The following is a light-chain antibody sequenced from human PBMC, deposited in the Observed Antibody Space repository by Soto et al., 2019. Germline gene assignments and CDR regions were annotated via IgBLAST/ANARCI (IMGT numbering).Light chain of an antibody. J-gene: IGLJ1*01. CDR2: DDD. CDR3: GSWDSSLSAYV. CDR1: SSNIGNNY. V-gene: IGLV1-51*01. Sequence: QSVLTQPPSVSAAPGRKVTISCSGSSSNIGNNYVSWYQQLPGTAPKLLIYDDDKRPSGIPDRFSGSKSGTSATLGITGFHTGDEADYYCGSWDSSLSAYVFGTGTKVTVL.